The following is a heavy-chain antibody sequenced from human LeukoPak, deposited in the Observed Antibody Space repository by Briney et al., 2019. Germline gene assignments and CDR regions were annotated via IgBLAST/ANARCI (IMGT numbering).Heavy chain of an antibody. V-gene: IGHV3-30*04. CDR3: ARVVYVSGAFDY. CDR1: GFTFSSYA. D-gene: IGHD3-16*01. Sequence: GGSLRLSCAASGFTFSSYAMHWVRQAPGKGLEWVAVISHDGSTKYYADSVKGRFSVSGDNSKNTLYLQMNSLRAEDTAVYYCARVVYVSGAFDYWGQGTLVT. CDR2: ISHDGSTK. J-gene: IGHJ4*02.